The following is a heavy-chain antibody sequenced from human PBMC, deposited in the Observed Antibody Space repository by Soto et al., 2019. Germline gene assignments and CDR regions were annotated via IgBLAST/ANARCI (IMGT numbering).Heavy chain of an antibody. D-gene: IGHD2-2*01. J-gene: IGHJ6*02. V-gene: IGHV4-34*01. CDR3: ARALLGYCSSTSCYPYYGMDV. Sequence: PSETLSLTCAVYGGSFSGYYWSWIRQPPGKGLEWIGEINHSGSTNYNPSLKSRVTIPVDTSKNQFSLKLSSVTAADTAVYYCARALLGYCSSTSCYPYYGMDVWGQGTTVTVSS. CDR1: GGSFSGYY. CDR2: INHSGST.